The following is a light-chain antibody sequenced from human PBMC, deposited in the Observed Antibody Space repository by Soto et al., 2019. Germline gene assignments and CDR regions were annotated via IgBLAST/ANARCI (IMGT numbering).Light chain of an antibody. J-gene: IGKJ3*01. CDR3: QHYGSSPPLFT. V-gene: IGKV3-20*01. Sequence: EIVLTQSPGSLSLSPGERGTLSCRASQSVSSKYLAWYQQKPGQAPRLLIYGASNRATRIPDRFSGSGSGADFPLTISRLQPEYFAVYYCQHYGSSPPLFTFGPGTKVDIK. CDR2: GAS. CDR1: QSVSSKY.